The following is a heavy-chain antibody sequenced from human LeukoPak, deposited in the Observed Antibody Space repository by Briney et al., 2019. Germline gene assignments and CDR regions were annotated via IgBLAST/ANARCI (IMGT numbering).Heavy chain of an antibody. CDR3: ARGHITIFGVVIAGIYFDY. D-gene: IGHD3-3*01. CDR1: GGSFSGYY. J-gene: IGHJ4*02. V-gene: IGHV4-34*01. CDR2: INRSGST. Sequence: SETLSLTCAVYGGSFSGYYWSWIRQPPGKGLEWIGEINRSGSTNYNPSLKSRVTISVDTSKNQFSLKLSSVTAADTAVYYCARGHITIFGVVIAGIYFDYWGQGTLVTVSS.